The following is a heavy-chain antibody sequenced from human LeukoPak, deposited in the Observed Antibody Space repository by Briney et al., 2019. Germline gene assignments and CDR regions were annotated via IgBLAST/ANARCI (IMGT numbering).Heavy chain of an antibody. CDR1: GFTSSNYE. Sequence: GSLSLSYAASGFTSSNYEMNWVRQAPGKGVGWVSYISSRGSPIYYADSVKGRFTISRDNAKNSLYLQMNSLRAEDTAVYYCARDRSCSSTSCSHPGDFDYWGQGTLVTVSS. D-gene: IGHD2-2*01. V-gene: IGHV3-48*03. CDR3: ARDRSCSSTSCSHPGDFDY. CDR2: ISSRGSPI. J-gene: IGHJ4*02.